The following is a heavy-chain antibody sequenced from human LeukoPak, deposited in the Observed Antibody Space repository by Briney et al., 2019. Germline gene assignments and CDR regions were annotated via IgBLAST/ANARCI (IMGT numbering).Heavy chain of an antibody. D-gene: IGHD2-8*02. CDR1: GFNFDDYA. CDR2: TSWDGGST. J-gene: IGHJ6*03. V-gene: IGHV3-43D*03. CDR3: AKTAFSGSDYDYYMDV. Sequence: PGGSLRLSCAAAGFNFDDYAMHWVRQAPGKGLEWVSLTSWDGGSTYYADSVKGRFTISRDNSKNSLYLQMNSLRAEDTALYYCAKTAFSGSDYDYYMDVWGKGTTVTVSS.